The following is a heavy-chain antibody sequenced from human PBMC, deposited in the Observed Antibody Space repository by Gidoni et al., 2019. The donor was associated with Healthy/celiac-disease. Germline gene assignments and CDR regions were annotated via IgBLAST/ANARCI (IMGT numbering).Heavy chain of an antibody. CDR1: GGSISSSSYY. CDR3: ARRAAASNWFDP. D-gene: IGHD2-2*01. J-gene: IGHJ5*02. Sequence: QLQLQESGPGLVKPSETLSLTCTVPGGSISSSSYYWGWIRQPPGKGLEWIGSIYYSGSTYYNPSLKSRVTISVDTSKNQFSLKLSSVTAADTAVYYCARRAAASNWFDPWGQGTLVTVSS. V-gene: IGHV4-39*01. CDR2: IYYSGST.